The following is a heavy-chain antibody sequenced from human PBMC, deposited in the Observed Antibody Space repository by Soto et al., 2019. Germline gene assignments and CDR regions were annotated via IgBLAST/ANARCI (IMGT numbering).Heavy chain of an antibody. CDR2: IKSKTDGGTT. CDR1: GFTFSNAW. CDR3: TTTGSGSYYPVDY. J-gene: IGHJ4*02. Sequence: PGGSLRLSCAASGFTFSNAWMSWVRQAPGKGLEWVGRIKSKTDGGTTDYAAPVKGRFTISRDGSKNTLYLQMNSLKTEDTAVYYCTTTGSGSYYPVDYWGQGTLVTVSS. V-gene: IGHV3-15*01. D-gene: IGHD3-10*01.